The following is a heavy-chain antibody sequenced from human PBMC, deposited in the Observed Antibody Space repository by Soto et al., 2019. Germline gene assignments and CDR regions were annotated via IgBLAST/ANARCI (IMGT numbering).Heavy chain of an antibody. CDR3: ARESKYDTSGYPPWFAP. CDR1: VASISSGGSY. V-gene: IGHV4-31*03. Sequence: QVQLQESGPGLVKPSQTLSLTCTVSVASISSGGSYWSWIRQHPGGGLEWIGYIYYSGSTSYNPSLKSRVTISVDTSKNQFSLKLSSVTDADTAVYYCARESKYDTSGYPPWFAPWGQGTLVTVSA. D-gene: IGHD3-22*01. J-gene: IGHJ5*02. CDR2: IYYSGST.